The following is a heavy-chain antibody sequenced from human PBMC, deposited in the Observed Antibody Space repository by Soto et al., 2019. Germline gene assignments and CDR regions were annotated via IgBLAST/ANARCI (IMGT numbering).Heavy chain of an antibody. CDR2: ISSSSSYI. J-gene: IGHJ3*02. D-gene: IGHD3-3*01. CDR1: GLTFSIYS. Sequence: GGSLRLSCAASGLTFSIYSMNWVRQTTGKGLEWVSSISSSSSYIYYADSVKGRFTISRDNAKNSLYLQMNSLRAEDTAVYYCAATTYYDFWSGYRNDAFDIWGQGTMVTVSS. V-gene: IGHV3-21*01. CDR3: AATTYYDFWSGYRNDAFDI.